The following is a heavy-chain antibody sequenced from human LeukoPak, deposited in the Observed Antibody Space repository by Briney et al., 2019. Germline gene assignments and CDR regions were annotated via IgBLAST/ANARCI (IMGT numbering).Heavy chain of an antibody. CDR2: ISGSGGNT. J-gene: IGHJ4*02. CDR3: ARDGDSSGYGRYKYYFDY. CDR1: GFTFSSYA. D-gene: IGHD3-22*01. Sequence: PGGSLRLSCTASGFTFSSYAMSWVRQAPGRGPEWVSFISGSGGNTYYADSVKGRFTISRDNAKNSLFLQMNSLRAEDTAVYYCARDGDSSGYGRYKYYFDYWGQGTLVTVSS. V-gene: IGHV3-23*01.